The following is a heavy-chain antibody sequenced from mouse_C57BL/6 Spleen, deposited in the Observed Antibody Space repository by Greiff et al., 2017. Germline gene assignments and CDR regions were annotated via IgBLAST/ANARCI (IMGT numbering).Heavy chain of an antibody. CDR2: ISSGSSTI. V-gene: IGHV5-17*01. J-gene: IGHJ4*01. Sequence: EVHLVESGGGLVKPGGSLKLSCAASGFTFSDYGMHWVRQAPEKGLEWVAYISSGSSTIYYADTVKGRFTISRDNAKNTLFLQMTSLRSEDTAMYYCASYYGSSSYYAMDYWGQGTSVTVSS. CDR1: GFTFSDYG. D-gene: IGHD1-1*01. CDR3: ASYYGSSSYYAMDY.